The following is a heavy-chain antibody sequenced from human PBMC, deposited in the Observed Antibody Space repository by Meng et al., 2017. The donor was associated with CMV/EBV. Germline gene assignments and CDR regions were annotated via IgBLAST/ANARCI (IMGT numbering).Heavy chain of an antibody. CDR2: ISSSSSTI. J-gene: IGHJ6*02. CDR1: GFTFSSYS. Sequence: GESLKISCAASGFTFSSYSMNWVRQAPGQGLEWVSYISSSSSTIYYADSVKGRFTISRDNAKNSLYLQMNSLRAEDTAVYYCARVGLYCSSTSCPHYYYYGMDVWGQGTTVTVSS. D-gene: IGHD2-2*01. V-gene: IGHV3-48*04. CDR3: ARVGLYCSSTSCPHYYYYGMDV.